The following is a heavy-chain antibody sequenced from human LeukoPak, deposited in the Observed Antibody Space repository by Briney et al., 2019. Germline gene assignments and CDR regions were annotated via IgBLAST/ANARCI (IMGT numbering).Heavy chain of an antibody. CDR1: GGSISSHY. J-gene: IGHJ2*01. Sequence: SETLSLTCNVSGGSISSHYWSWIRQPPGKGLEWIAYIYYRGSTNYNPSLTSRVTISVDASKNQFSLKLTSVTAADTAVYYCARGGGDYWYFDLWGRGTLVTVSS. CDR2: IYYRGST. V-gene: IGHV4-59*11. CDR3: ARGGGDYWYFDL. D-gene: IGHD2-21*01.